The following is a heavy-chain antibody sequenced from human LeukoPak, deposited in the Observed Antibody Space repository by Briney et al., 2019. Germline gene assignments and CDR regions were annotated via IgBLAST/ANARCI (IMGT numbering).Heavy chain of an antibody. V-gene: IGHV3-23*01. CDR3: VRGYYDSSGYYGPYFDY. Sequence: GGSLRLSCAASGFTFSSYAMSWVRQAPGKGLEWVSTISGNGGSTYYADSVKGRFTISRDNSKNTLYLQMNSLRGDDTAVYYCVRGYYDSSGYYGPYFDYWGQGTLVTVSS. J-gene: IGHJ4*02. CDR1: GFTFSSYA. CDR2: ISGNGGST. D-gene: IGHD3-22*01.